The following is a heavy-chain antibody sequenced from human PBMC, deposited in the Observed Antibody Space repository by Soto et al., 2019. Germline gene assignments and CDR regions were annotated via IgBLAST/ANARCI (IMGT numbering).Heavy chain of an antibody. J-gene: IGHJ4*02. CDR1: GYSFFSYY. Sequence: ASVKVSCKASGYSFFSYYIHWVRQAPGQGLEWMGRFLASGGDTDYAQRFRGRVSMTRDTSSTNTVSLELTSLTSDDTAVYYCARGGATIFGVIDSWGQGTRVTVSS. D-gene: IGHD3-3*02. CDR3: ARGGATIFGVIDS. V-gene: IGHV1-46*01. CDR2: FLASGGDT.